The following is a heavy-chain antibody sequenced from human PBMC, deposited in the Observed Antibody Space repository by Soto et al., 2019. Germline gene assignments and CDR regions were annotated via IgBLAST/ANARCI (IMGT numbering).Heavy chain of an antibody. CDR2: IIPIFGTA. D-gene: IGHD1-26*01. CDR3: ARDVVGATYYYYGMDV. V-gene: IGHV1-69*13. CDR1: GGTFSSYA. Sequence: ASVKVSCKASGGTFSSYAISWVRQAPGQGLEWMGGIIPIFGTANYAQKFQGRDTITADESTSTAYMELSSLRSEDTAVYYCARDVVGATYYYYGMDVWGQGTTVTVSS. J-gene: IGHJ6*02.